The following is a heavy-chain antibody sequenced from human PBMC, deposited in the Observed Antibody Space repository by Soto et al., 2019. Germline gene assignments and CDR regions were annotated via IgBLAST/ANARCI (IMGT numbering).Heavy chain of an antibody. Sequence: PGGSLRLSCAASGFTFSSYGMHWVRQAPGKGLEWVAVISYDGSNKYYADSVKGRFTISRDNSKNTLYLQMNSLRAEDTAVYYCAKRPGPDSSGYPDYWGQGTLVTVS. D-gene: IGHD3-22*01. J-gene: IGHJ4*02. CDR2: ISYDGSNK. CDR3: AKRPGPDSSGYPDY. V-gene: IGHV3-30*18. CDR1: GFTFSSYG.